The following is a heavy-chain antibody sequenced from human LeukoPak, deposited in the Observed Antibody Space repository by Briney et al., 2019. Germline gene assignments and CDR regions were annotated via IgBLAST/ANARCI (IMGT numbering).Heavy chain of an antibody. Sequence: GGSLKLSCSASGFTFSDSAMHWVRQASGKGLEWVGHIRSKAQNYATAYAASVRGRFTISRDDSKNTAYLQMNSLKTEDTAVYYCFGWKGGDDCWGQGALVTVSS. V-gene: IGHV3-73*01. CDR3: FGWKGGDDC. J-gene: IGHJ4*02. CDR1: GFTFSDSA. D-gene: IGHD1-1*01. CDR2: IRSKAQNYAT.